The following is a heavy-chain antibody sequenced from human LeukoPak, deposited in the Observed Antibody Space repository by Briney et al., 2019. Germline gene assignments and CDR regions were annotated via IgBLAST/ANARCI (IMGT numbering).Heavy chain of an antibody. CDR1: GYTFTGYY. CDR3: ARDEGIAAAGRVYNWFDP. J-gene: IGHJ5*02. CDR2: INPNSGGT. V-gene: IGHV1-2*02. D-gene: IGHD6-13*01. Sequence: ASVKVSCKASGYTFTGYYMHWVRQAPGQGLEWMGWINPNSGGTNYAQKFQGRVTMTRDTSISTAYMELSRLRSDDTAVYYCARDEGIAAAGRVYNWFDPWGQGTLVTVSS.